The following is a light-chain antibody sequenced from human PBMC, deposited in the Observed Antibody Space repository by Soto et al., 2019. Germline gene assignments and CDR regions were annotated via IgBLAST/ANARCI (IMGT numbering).Light chain of an antibody. CDR2: KAS. Sequence: DIQMTQAPSTLSGSLGDGVNITCRASQTISSWLAWYQQKPGKAPKLLIYKASTLKSGVPSRFSGSGSGTEFTLTISSLQPDDYATYYCQQYSSYSRTFGQGTKVDI. V-gene: IGKV1-5*03. J-gene: IGKJ1*01. CDR3: QQYSSYSRT. CDR1: QTISSW.